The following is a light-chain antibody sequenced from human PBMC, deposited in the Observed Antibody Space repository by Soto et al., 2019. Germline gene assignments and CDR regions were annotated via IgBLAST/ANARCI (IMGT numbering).Light chain of an antibody. CDR1: QSISSW. V-gene: IGKV1-5*03. CDR3: QQYERYPMT. J-gene: IGKJ4*01. CDR2: KAS. Sequence: DSQMTQYPSTLSASVGDRVTITCRASQSISSWLAWYQQKPGKAPKLLISKASTLQSGVPPRFSGSGYGTEFTLTISSLQPDEFATYYCQQYERYPMTFGGGTKVEIK.